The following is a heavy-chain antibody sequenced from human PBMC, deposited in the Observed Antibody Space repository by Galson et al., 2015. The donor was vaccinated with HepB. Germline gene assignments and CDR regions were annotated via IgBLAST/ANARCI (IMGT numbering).Heavy chain of an antibody. CDR3: AKRGSSSYYHFDY. D-gene: IGHD3-22*01. J-gene: IGHJ4*02. V-gene: IGHV3-23*01. CDR1: GFTFSTYA. Sequence: SLRLSCAASGFTFSTYAMNWVRQAPGEGLEWVSSITGNGVSTYYADSVKGRFTISRDNSKNTLSLQMNSLRAEDTAVYYCAKRGSSSYYHFDYWGQGTLVTVSS. CDR2: ITGNGVST.